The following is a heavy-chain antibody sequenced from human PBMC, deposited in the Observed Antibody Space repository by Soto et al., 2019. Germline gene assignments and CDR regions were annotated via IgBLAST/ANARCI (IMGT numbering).Heavy chain of an antibody. CDR3: ARGDGYYNGEDY. CDR2: ISYDGSNK. D-gene: IGHD1-26*01. CDR1: GFTFSSYA. V-gene: IGHV3-30-3*01. J-gene: IGHJ4*02. Sequence: GGSLRLSCAASGFTFSSYAMHWVRQAPGKGLEWVAVISYDGSNKYYADSVKGRFTISRDNSKNTLYLQMNSLRAEDTAVYYCARGDGYYNGEDYWGQGTLVTV.